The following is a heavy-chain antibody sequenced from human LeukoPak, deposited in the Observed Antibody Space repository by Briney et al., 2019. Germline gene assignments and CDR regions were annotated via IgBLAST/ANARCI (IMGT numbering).Heavy chain of an antibody. J-gene: IGHJ6*02. CDR2: IYSGGST. V-gene: IGHV3-66*02. CDR1: GFTVSSNY. Sequence: GGSLRLSCAASGFTVSSNYMSWVRQAPGKGLEWVSVIYSGGSTYYADSAKGRFTISRDNSKNTLYLQMNSLRAEETAVYYCARDHRGYSSGSYYYYGMDVWGQGTTVTVSS. D-gene: IGHD5-18*01. CDR3: ARDHRGYSSGSYYYYGMDV.